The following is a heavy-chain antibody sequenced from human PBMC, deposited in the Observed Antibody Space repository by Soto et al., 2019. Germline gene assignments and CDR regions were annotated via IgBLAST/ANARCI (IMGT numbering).Heavy chain of an antibody. D-gene: IGHD2-15*01. Sequence: GGSLRLSCAASGFTFSSYAMSWVRQAPGKGLEWVSAISGSGGSTYYADSVKGRFTISRDNSKNTLYLQMNSLRAEDTAVYYCAKVSSPPLRSGYCSGGSCYSARDPTDFPDLWGQGTLVTVSS. V-gene: IGHV3-23*01. CDR2: ISGSGGST. CDR3: AKVSSPPLRSGYCSGGSCYSARDPTDFPDL. CDR1: GFTFSSYA. J-gene: IGHJ4*02.